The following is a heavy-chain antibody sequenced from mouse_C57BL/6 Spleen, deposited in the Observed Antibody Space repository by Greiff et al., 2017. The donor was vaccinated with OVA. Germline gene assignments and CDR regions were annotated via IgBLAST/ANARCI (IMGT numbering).Heavy chain of an antibody. CDR1: GYTFTSYW. V-gene: IGHV1-74*01. J-gene: IGHJ4*01. Sequence: QVHVKQPGAELVTPGASVKVSCKASGYTFTSYWMHWVKQRPGKGLEWIGRIHPSDSDTNYNQKFKGKATLPVDKSSSTAYMQLSSLASEDSAVYYCSINKGLLRRGYYAMDYWGQGTSVTVSS. CDR3: SINKGLLRRGYYAMDY. D-gene: IGHD1-1*01. CDR2: IHPSDSDT.